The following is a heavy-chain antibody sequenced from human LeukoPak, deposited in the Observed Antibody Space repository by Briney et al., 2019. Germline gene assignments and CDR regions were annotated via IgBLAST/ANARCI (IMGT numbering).Heavy chain of an antibody. CDR3: AREVGFGGSYFI. CDR1: GFTFSDYY. Sequence: GGSLRLSCAASGFTFSDYYMSWIRQAPGKGLEWVSYISSSGRTVYCADSVKGRFTISRDNAKNSLYLQMNSLRAEDTAVYYCAREVGFGGSYFIWGQGTMVTVSS. V-gene: IGHV3-11*01. J-gene: IGHJ3*02. D-gene: IGHD1-26*01. CDR2: ISSSGRTV.